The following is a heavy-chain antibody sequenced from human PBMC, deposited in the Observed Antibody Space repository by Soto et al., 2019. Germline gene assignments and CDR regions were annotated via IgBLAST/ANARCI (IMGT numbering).Heavy chain of an antibody. CDR3: ASGGDSYGFDY. D-gene: IGHD5-18*01. J-gene: IGHJ4*02. Sequence: EVQLVESGGGLVQPGGSLRLSCAASGFTFSSYSMNWVRQAPGKGLEWVSYISSSSTIYYADSVKGRFTISRDNAKNSLYLQMNSLRAEDTAVYYCASGGDSYGFDYWGQGTLVTVSS. CDR1: GFTFSSYS. CDR2: ISSSSTI. V-gene: IGHV3-48*01.